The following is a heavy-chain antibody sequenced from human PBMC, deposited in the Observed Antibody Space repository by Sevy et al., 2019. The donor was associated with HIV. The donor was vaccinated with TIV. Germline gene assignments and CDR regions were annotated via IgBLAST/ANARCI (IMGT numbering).Heavy chain of an antibody. Sequence: GGSLRLSCAASGFTFDDYAMHWVRQVPGKGLEWVSFLSWDAKKTDYADSVEGRFTVSRDKRKNSLYLQMNSLRSEDTALYFCAKEIPGYSGFDHWGQGTLVTVSS. V-gene: IGHV3-43*01. D-gene: IGHD3-10*01. CDR2: LSWDAKKT. CDR3: AKEIPGYSGFDH. J-gene: IGHJ4*02. CDR1: GFTFDDYA.